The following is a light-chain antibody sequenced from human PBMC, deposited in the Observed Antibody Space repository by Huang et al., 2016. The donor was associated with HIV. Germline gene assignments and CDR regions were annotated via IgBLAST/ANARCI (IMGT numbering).Light chain of an antibody. CDR1: QNVLSSSNNQNY. Sequence: DIVMTQSPDSLAVSLGGRATINCTSSQNVLSSSNNQNYFAWYQQKPGQPPKLRIYWAATRESGVPDRFSGSGSGTDFTLTISSLQPEDVAGYYCQQYYNAARTFGQGTKLEIK. J-gene: IGKJ2*01. V-gene: IGKV4-1*01. CDR3: QQYYNAART. CDR2: WAA.